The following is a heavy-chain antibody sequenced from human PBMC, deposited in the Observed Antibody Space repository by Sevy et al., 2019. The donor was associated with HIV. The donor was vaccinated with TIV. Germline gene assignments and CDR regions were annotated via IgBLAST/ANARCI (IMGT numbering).Heavy chain of an antibody. Sequence: GGSLRLSCAASGFTFDDYVMHWVRQAPGKGLEWVSGISWNSGSIGYAYSVKGRFTISRDNAKNTLYLQMNSLRAEDTALYYCAKDSASTAETYGMDVWGQGTKVTVSS. CDR1: GFTFDDYV. V-gene: IGHV3-9*01. D-gene: IGHD2-2*01. J-gene: IGHJ6*02. CDR2: ISWNSGSI. CDR3: AKDSASTAETYGMDV.